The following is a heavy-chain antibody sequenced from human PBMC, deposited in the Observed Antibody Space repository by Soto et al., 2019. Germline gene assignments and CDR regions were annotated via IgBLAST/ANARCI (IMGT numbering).Heavy chain of an antibody. Sequence: EVQVVESWGGLVQPGRSLRLSCAASGFSVDDYAMHGVRQAPGKGLEWVSGISWNSGTIGYADSVKGRFTISRDNAKNSLYLQMNSLRAEDTALYYCAKSTGGTANGMGVWGQGTTVTVSS. V-gene: IGHV3-9*01. J-gene: IGHJ6*02. D-gene: IGHD2-8*02. CDR3: AKSTGGTANGMGV. CDR1: GFSVDDYA. CDR2: ISWNSGTI.